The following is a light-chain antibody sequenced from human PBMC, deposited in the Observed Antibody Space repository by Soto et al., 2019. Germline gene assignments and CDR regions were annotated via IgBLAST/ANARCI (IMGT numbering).Light chain of an antibody. CDR1: SSDVGSYNF. J-gene: IGLJ3*02. V-gene: IGLV2-23*01. Sequence: QSALTQPASVSGSPGQSITISCTGTSSDVGSYNFVSWYQQHPGKAPKLMIYEGSKWPSGASNRFSGSKSGNTASLTISGLQAEDEADYYCCSHAGSSTWVFGGGTKLTVL. CDR2: EGS. CDR3: CSHAGSSTWV.